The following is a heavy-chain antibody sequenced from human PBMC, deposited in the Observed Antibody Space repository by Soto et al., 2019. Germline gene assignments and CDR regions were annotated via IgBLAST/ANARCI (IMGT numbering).Heavy chain of an antibody. CDR2: IIPIFGTA. Sequence: QVQLVQSGAEVKKPGSSVKVSCKASGGTFSSYAISWVRQAPGQGLEWMGGIIPIFGTANYAQKFQGRVTITADESTSTAYMELSSLRSEDTAVYYCARDVLSGVLSPYYYGMDVWGQGTTVTVSS. J-gene: IGHJ6*02. CDR1: GGTFSSYA. D-gene: IGHD3-10*01. CDR3: ARDVLSGVLSPYYYGMDV. V-gene: IGHV1-69*01.